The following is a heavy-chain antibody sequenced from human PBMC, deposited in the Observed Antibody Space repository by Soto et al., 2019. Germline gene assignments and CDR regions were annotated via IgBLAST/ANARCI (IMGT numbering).Heavy chain of an antibody. CDR2: INPYNGNT. J-gene: IGHJ4*02. CDR3: ARVPTDSSGYYKYYFDY. D-gene: IGHD3-22*01. Sequence: ASVKVSCKASGYTFTNYGVIWLRQAPGQGLEWMGWINPYNGNTNYAQKVQGRVTMTTDTSTSTAHMELRSLRSDDTAVYYCARVPTDSSGYYKYYFDYWGQGTLVTVSS. V-gene: IGHV1-18*04. CDR1: GYTFTNYG.